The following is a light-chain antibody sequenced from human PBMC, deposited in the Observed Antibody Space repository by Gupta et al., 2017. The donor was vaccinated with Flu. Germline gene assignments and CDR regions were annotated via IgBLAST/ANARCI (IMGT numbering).Light chain of an antibody. V-gene: IGKV3-11*01. CDR3: QQRTNWRT. CDR1: QSVSSN. J-gene: IGKJ1*01. CDR2: DAS. Sequence: PGERATLSCRASQSVSSNLAWYQQKPGQAPRLLIYDASNRATGIPARFSGSGSGTDFTLTISSLEPEDFAVYYCQQRTNWRTFGQGTKVEIK.